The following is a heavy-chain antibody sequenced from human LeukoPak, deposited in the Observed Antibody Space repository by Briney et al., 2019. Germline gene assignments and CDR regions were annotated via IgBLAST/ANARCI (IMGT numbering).Heavy chain of an antibody. V-gene: IGHV3-30*18. J-gene: IGHJ4*02. Sequence: GGSLRLSCAASGFTFISYGMHWVRQAPGKGLEWMASISYDESDKYYGDSVKGRFTISRDNSKNTLYLQMDSLRLQDTAVYYCAKGPASGSRSPFDYWGQGTQVTVSS. D-gene: IGHD1-26*01. CDR2: ISYDESDK. CDR3: AKGPASGSRSPFDY. CDR1: GFTFISYG.